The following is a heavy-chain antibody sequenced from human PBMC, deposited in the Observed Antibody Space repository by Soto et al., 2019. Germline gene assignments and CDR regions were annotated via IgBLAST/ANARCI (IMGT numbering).Heavy chain of an antibody. CDR2: FFWGDDK. CDR3: AHRLAMTDAFDV. D-gene: IGHD3-3*02. V-gene: IGHV2-5*02. Sequence: QITLKESGPTLVKPTQTLTLTCTFSGFSLTTSGRGVGWIRQPPGKALEWLALFFWGDDKRYSPSLKTRLTISNDTTNNQLVLTMTNMGPEDTATCYFAHRLAMTDAFDVLGQGTVVTVSS. CDR1: GFSLTTSGRG. J-gene: IGHJ3*01.